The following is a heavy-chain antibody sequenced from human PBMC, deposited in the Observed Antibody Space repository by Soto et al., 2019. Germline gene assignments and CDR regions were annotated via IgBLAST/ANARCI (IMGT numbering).Heavy chain of an antibody. V-gene: IGHV3-43*01. J-gene: IGHJ6*02. D-gene: IGHD3-3*01. CDR2: ISWNGGNT. Sequence: GGSLRLSCAASGFRFDDCNIHWVRQAPGKGLEWVSLISWNGGNTYYADSVKGRFTISRDGTTESVSLQMTSLKREDTGLYYCARETLSFGSALDVWGQGTMVTGS. CDR3: ARETLSFGSALDV. CDR1: GFRFDDCN.